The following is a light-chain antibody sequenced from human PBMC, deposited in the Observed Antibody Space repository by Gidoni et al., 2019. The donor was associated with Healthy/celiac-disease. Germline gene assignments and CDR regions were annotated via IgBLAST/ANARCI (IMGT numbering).Light chain of an antibody. V-gene: IGKV3-11*01. Sequence: LLTQSPATLSVSPGDRVTLSCRASQRVSSYLAWYQQKPGQAPKLLIYAASNMHTGIPARFSGSGSGTDFTLTISSLQPEDFAAYYCQQRSNLPLTFGGGTKVEIK. CDR3: QQRSNLPLT. J-gene: IGKJ4*01. CDR2: AAS. CDR1: QRVSSY.